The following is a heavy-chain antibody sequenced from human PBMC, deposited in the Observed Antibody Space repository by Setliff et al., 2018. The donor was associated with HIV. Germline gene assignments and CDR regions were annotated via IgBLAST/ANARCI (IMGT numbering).Heavy chain of an antibody. Sequence: ETLSLTCGVYGGSFSGYYWTWIRQPPGKGLEWVSGIGGSGGSTYYADSVKGRFTMSRDYSKNTIYLQMSSLRAEDSAVYYCAKSASWDLRGWLHWGQGTLVTVSS. J-gene: IGHJ4*02. CDR3: AKSASWDLRGWLH. CDR1: GGSFSGYY. CDR2: IGGSGGST. V-gene: IGHV3-23*01. D-gene: IGHD6-19*01.